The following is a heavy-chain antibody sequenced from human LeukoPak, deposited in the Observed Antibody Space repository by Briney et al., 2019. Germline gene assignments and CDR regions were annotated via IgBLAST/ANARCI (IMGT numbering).Heavy chain of an antibody. D-gene: IGHD2-15*01. CDR3: ARGCCSGGSCYFNY. CDR1: GYTFTSYD. CDR2: MNPNSGNT. V-gene: IGHV1-8*01. Sequence: ASVKVSCKASGYTFTSYDINWVRQATGQGLEGMGWMNPNSGNTGYAQKFQGRVTMTRNTSISAAYMELSSLRSEDTAVYYCARGCCSGGSCYFNYWGQGTLVTVSS. J-gene: IGHJ4*02.